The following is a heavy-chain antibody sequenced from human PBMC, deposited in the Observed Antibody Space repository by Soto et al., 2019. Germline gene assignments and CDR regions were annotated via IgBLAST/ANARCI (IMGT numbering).Heavy chain of an antibody. CDR2: ISGSGAST. CDR3: AKADSGAAAGLDY. V-gene: IGHV3-23*01. CDR1: GFTFRSYA. Sequence: PGGSLRLSCAASGFTFRSYAMSWVRQAPGKGLEWVSAISGSGASTYDADSVKGRFTISRDNSKSTLYLQMNSLRAEDTAVYYCAKADSGAAAGLDYWGQGTLVTVSS. D-gene: IGHD6-13*01. J-gene: IGHJ4*02.